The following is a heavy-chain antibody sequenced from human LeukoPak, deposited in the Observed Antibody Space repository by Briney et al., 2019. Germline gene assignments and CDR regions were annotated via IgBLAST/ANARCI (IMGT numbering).Heavy chain of an antibody. J-gene: IGHJ4*02. CDR1: GFTFSSYA. D-gene: IGHD4-17*01. CDR2: ISYDGSNK. CDR3: AKQVLYGDYYFDY. Sequence: GGSLRLSCAASGFTFSSYAMHWVRQAPGKGLEWGAVISYDGSNKYYADSVKGRFTISRDNSKNTLYLQMNSLRAEDTAVYYCAKQVLYGDYYFDYWGQGTPVTVSS. V-gene: IGHV3-30*18.